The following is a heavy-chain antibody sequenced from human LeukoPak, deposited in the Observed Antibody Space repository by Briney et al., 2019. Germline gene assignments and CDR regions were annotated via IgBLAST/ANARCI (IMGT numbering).Heavy chain of an antibody. D-gene: IGHD5-18*01. J-gene: IGHJ4*02. CDR1: GGSISSYY. Sequence: SETLSLTCTVSGGSISSYYWNWIRQPPGKGLEWIGYIYYSGSTNYNPSLKSRVTISVDTSKNQCSLKLSSVTAADTAVYYCARDSQAYSYVFDYWGQGTLVTVSS. CDR2: IYYSGST. V-gene: IGHV4-59*01. CDR3: ARDSQAYSYVFDY.